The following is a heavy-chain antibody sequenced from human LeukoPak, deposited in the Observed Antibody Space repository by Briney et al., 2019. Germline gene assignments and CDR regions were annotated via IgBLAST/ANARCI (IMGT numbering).Heavy chain of an antibody. V-gene: IGHV4-59*12. Sequence: PSETLSLTCTVSGGSINSYYWSWIRQPPGKGLEWIGYIYYSGSTNYNPSLKSRVTISVDTSKNQFSLKLSSVTAADTAVYYCARVINPAIFGVVILTKYYFDYWGQGTLVTVSS. CDR1: GGSINSYY. CDR2: IYYSGST. D-gene: IGHD3-3*01. J-gene: IGHJ4*02. CDR3: ARVINPAIFGVVILTKYYFDY.